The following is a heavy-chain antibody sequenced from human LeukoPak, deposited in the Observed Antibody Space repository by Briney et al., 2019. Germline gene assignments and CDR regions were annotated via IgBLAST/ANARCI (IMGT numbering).Heavy chain of an antibody. Sequence: SGTLSLTCTVSGGSLSIYYWSWIRQPPGKGLEWIGYIYYSESTNYNPSLKSRVTISVDTSKNQFSLKLSSVTAADTAVYYCARGGVVPAASGSFDYWGQGTLVTVSS. CDR3: ARGGVVPAASGSFDY. D-gene: IGHD2-2*01. V-gene: IGHV4-59*12. J-gene: IGHJ4*02. CDR1: GGSLSIYY. CDR2: IYYSEST.